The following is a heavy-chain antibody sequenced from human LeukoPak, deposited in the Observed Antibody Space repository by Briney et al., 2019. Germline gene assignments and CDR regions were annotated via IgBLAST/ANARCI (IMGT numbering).Heavy chain of an antibody. CDR3: ARHNFARPFDY. V-gene: IGHV4-59*08. CDR2: IYHSGDT. CDR1: GGSISSSY. Sequence: SETLSLTCTVSGGSISSSYWSWIRQPPGKGLEWIGYIYHSGDTNTNPSLKSRVTISMDTSKNQFSLKLSSVAAADTAVYYCARHNFARPFDYWGQGTLVTVSS. D-gene: IGHD6-6*01. J-gene: IGHJ4*02.